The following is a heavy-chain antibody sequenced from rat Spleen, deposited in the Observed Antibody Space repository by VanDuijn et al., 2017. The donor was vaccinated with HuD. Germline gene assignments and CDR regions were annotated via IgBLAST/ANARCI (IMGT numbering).Heavy chain of an antibody. V-gene: IGHV5-31*01. CDR2: MSYDGSST. Sequence: EVQLVESGGGLVQPGRSLKLSCVASGFTFNYYWMTWIRQAPGKGLEWVATMSYDGSSTYYRVSVKGRFTISRDNAKNTLYLQMDSLRSEDTATYYCARRHYGYTDYFDYWGQGVMVTVSS. J-gene: IGHJ2*01. CDR3: ARRHYGYTDYFDY. D-gene: IGHD1-11*01. CDR1: GFTFNYYW.